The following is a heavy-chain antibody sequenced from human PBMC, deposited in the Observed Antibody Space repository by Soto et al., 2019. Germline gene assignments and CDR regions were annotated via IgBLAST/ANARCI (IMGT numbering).Heavy chain of an antibody. D-gene: IGHD2-15*01. CDR1: GFTFSSYG. J-gene: IGHJ4*02. CDR2: IWYDGSNK. Sequence: QVQLVESGGGVVQPGRSLRLSCAASGFTFSSYGMHWVRQAPGKGLEWVAVIWYDGSNKYYADSVKGRFTISRDNSKNTLYLQMNSLRAEDTAVYYCARDHGFRVVVAATDQGIDYWGQGTLVTVSS. CDR3: ARDHGFRVVVAATDQGIDY. V-gene: IGHV3-33*01.